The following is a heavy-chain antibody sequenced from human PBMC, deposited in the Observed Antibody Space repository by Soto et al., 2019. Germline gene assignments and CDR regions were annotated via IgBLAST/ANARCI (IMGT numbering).Heavy chain of an antibody. CDR3: GGRSSGAFDI. CDR2: IYHSGST. J-gene: IGHJ3*02. D-gene: IGHD2-15*01. Sequence: SETLSLTCAVSSGSISSSNWWSWVRQPPGKGLEWIGEIYHSGSTNYNPSLKSRVTISVDKSKNQFSLKLSSVTAADTAVYYCGGRSSGAFDILGQGKMVTVSS. V-gene: IGHV4-4*02. CDR1: SGSISSSNW.